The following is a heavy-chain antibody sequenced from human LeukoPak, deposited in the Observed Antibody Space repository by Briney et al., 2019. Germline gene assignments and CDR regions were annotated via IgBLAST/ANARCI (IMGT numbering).Heavy chain of an antibody. J-gene: IGHJ4*02. CDR2: ISGSGGNT. CDR1: GFTFSSYA. D-gene: IGHD2-15*01. Sequence: PGGSLRLSCAASGFTFSSYAMSWVRQAPGKGLEWVSGISGSGGNTYYTDSVKGRSTISRDNSKNTLYLQMNSLRAEDTAVYYCAKGPRVVLLAAYYWGQGTLVTVSS. V-gene: IGHV3-23*01. CDR3: AKGPRVVLLAAYY.